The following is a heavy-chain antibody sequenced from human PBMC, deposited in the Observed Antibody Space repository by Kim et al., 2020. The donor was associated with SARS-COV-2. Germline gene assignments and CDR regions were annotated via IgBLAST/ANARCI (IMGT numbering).Heavy chain of an antibody. Sequence: SVKVSCKASGGTFSSYAISWVRQAPGQGLEWMGGIIPIFGTANYAQKFQGRVTITADESTSTAYMELSSLRSEDTAVYYCAREARRGPVAGRPPGGGNDAFDIWGQGTMVTVSS. CDR1: GGTFSSYA. D-gene: IGHD6-19*01. J-gene: IGHJ3*02. CDR3: AREARRGPVAGRPPGGGNDAFDI. CDR2: IIPIFGTA. V-gene: IGHV1-69*13.